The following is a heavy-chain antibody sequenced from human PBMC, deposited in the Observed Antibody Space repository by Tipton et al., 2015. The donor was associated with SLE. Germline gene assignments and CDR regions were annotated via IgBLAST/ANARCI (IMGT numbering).Heavy chain of an antibody. V-gene: IGHV4-39*07. D-gene: IGHD2-15*01. J-gene: IGHJ3*02. CDR2: IYYSGST. CDR3: ARDIVVVVAATRGTDRLGAFDI. Sequence: TLSLTCTVSGGSISSSSYYWGWIRQPPGKGLEWIGSIYYSGSTYYNPSLKSRVTISVDTSKNQFSLKLSSVTAADTAVYYCARDIVVVVAATRGTDRLGAFDIWGQGTMVTVSS. CDR1: GGSISSSSYY.